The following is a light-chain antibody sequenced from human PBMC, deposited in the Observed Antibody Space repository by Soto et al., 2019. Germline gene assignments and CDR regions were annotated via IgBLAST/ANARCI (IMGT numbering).Light chain of an antibody. CDR1: SSDVGGYNS. J-gene: IGLJ2*01. CDR2: EVS. CDR3: SSSAAINTLF. Sequence: QSALTQPPSASGSPGQSVTISCTGTSSDVGGYNSVSWYQQHPGKAPKLMIFEVSKRPSGVPDRFSGSKSGNTASLTVSGIQAANAADYYRSSSAAINTLFLGGGTLVTV. V-gene: IGLV2-8*01.